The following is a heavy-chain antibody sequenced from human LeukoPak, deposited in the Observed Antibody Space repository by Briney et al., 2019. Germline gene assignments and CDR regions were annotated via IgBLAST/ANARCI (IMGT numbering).Heavy chain of an antibody. J-gene: IGHJ4*02. CDR1: GGSISSYY. CDR3: ARDRDSSGAAFDY. CDR2: IYYSGST. V-gene: IGHV4-59*12. D-gene: IGHD6-19*01. Sequence: SETLSLTCTVSGGSISSYYWSWIRQPPGKGLEWIGYIYYSGSTNYNPSLKSRVTISVDKSKNQFSLKLSSVTAADTAVYYCARDRDSSGAAFDYWGQGTLVTVSS.